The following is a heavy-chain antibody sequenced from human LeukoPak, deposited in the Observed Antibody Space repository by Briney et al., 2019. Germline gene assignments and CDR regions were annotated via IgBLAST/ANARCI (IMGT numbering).Heavy chain of an antibody. D-gene: IGHD3-16*01. CDR2: SRNKANGYTT. CDR3: ARSPESGGNVFDI. CDR1: GFTFSSYA. J-gene: IGHJ3*02. Sequence: GGSLRLSCAASGFTFSSYAIHWVRQAPGKGLEWVGRSRNKANGYTTEYGASVRGRFSISRDDSKNSVYLQMNSLKTEDTAVYYCARSPESGGNVFDIWGQGTMVTVSS. V-gene: IGHV3-72*01.